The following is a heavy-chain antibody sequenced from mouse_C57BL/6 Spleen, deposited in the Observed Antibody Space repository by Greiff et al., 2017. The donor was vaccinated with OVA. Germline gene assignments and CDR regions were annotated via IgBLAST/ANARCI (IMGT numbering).Heavy chain of an antibody. Sequence: EVMLVESGGGLVKPGGSLKLSCAASGFTFSSYAMSWVRQTPEKRLEWVATISDGGSYTYYPDNVKGRFTISRDNAKNNLYLQMSHLKSEDTAMYYCARDITTLAMDYWGQGTSVTVSS. CDR1: GFTFSSYA. CDR3: ARDITTLAMDY. CDR2: ISDGGSYT. D-gene: IGHD1-1*01. V-gene: IGHV5-4*01. J-gene: IGHJ4*01.